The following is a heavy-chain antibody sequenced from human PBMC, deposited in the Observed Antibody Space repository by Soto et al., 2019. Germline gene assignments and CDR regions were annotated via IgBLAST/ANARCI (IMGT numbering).Heavy chain of an antibody. CDR3: ARGGCRGACRENWFDP. Sequence: EVQLVESGGGLVKPGGSLRLSCAASGFTLSSYSMNWVRQAPGKGLEWVSSISSSSSYIYYADSVKGRFTISRDNAKNSLYLQMNSLRAEDTAVYYCARGGCRGACRENWFDPWGQGTLVTVSS. D-gene: IGHD2-21*02. CDR2: ISSSSSYI. CDR1: GFTLSSYS. V-gene: IGHV3-21*01. J-gene: IGHJ5*02.